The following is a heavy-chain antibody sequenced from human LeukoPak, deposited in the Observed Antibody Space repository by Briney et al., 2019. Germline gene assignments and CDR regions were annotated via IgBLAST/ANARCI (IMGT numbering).Heavy chain of an antibody. V-gene: IGHV4-31*03. CDR2: IYYSGST. J-gene: IGHJ6*02. Sequence: SQTLSLTCTVSGGSISSGGYYWSWIRQHPGKGLEWIGYIYYSGSTYYNPSLKSRVTISVDTSKNQFSLKLSSVTAADTAVYYCARDFPYCSSTSCSGMDVWGQGTTVTVSS. D-gene: IGHD2-2*01. CDR3: ARDFPYCSSTSCSGMDV. CDR1: GGSISSGGYY.